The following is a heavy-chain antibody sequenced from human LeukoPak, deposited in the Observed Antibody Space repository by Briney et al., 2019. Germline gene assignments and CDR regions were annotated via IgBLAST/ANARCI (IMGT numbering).Heavy chain of an antibody. CDR2: IYYSGST. CDR1: GGSISSGGYY. CDR3: ARDLENTVTTYYYYYGMDV. J-gene: IGHJ6*02. D-gene: IGHD4-11*01. V-gene: IGHV4-31*03. Sequence: SQTLSLTCTVSGGSISSGGYYWSWIRQHPGKGLEWIGFIYYSGSTYYNPSLKSRVTISVDTSKNQFSLKLSSVTAADTAVYYCARDLENTVTTYYYYYGMDVWGQGTTVTVSS.